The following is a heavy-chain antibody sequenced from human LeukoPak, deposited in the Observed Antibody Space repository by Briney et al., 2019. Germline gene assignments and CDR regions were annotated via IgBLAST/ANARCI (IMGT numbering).Heavy chain of an antibody. CDR3: ARDQEVLRYFDWLLHYYYYYYMDV. CDR1: GFTFSSYN. D-gene: IGHD3-9*01. CDR2: ITSDSSYV. V-gene: IGHV3-21*01. J-gene: IGHJ6*03. Sequence: GGSLRLSCAASGFTFSSYNMNWVRQAPGKGLEWVSSITSDSSYVFYADSVKGRFTISRDNAENSLYLQMNSLRAEDTAVYYCARDQEVLRYFDWLLHYYYYYYMDVWGKGTTVTVSS.